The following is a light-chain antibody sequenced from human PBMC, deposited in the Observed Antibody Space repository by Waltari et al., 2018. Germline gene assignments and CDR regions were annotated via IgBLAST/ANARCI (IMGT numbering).Light chain of an antibody. V-gene: IGLV2-23*02. CDR3: CSYAGFSTVV. CDR1: SSDIGSYNL. CDR2: DVP. Sequence: QSALTQPASVSGSPGQSITISCTGTSSDIGSYNLVSWYQQHPGKAPKLMIYDVPKRPSGISGRCSGCKSGITASLTISGLQAEDEADYYCCSYAGFSTVVFGGGTKLTVL. J-gene: IGLJ2*01.